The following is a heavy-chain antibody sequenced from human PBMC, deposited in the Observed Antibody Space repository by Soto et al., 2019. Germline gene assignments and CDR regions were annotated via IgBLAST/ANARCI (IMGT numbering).Heavy chain of an antibody. V-gene: IGHV3-15*01. D-gene: IGHD4-4*01. J-gene: IGHJ6*02. CDR3: VTETRNYGGYYYYYGLDV. CDR2: IRTKTDGGTT. Sequence: EVQLVESGGGLVKPGGSLRLSCAASGFTFTNAWMSWVRQAPGKGLEWVGRIRTKTDGGTTDYAAPVKGRFTISRDDSKNTLFVRMNSLKTEDTAVYYCVTETRNYGGYYYYYGLDVWGQGTTVTVSS. CDR1: GFTFTNAW.